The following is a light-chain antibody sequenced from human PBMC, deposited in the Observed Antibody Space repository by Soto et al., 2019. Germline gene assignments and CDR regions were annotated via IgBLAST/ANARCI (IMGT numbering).Light chain of an antibody. V-gene: IGKV3-15*01. CDR3: QQYRSWPRT. J-gene: IGKJ1*01. Sequence: ELVLTQSPATLSVSPGERVILSCRASRSVDTSLAWYQQKPGQAPRLLIYGASSRATDMPGTFSGRGSGTEFTLTITSLRPEDFGVYYCQQYRSWPRTFGQGTKVDNK. CDR2: GAS. CDR1: RSVDTS.